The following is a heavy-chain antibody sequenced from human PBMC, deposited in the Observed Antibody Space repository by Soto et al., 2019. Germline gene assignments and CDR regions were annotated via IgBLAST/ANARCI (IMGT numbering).Heavy chain of an antibody. CDR3: AREPYGDSQYFDY. CDR2: IYYSGST. V-gene: IGHV4-59*01. D-gene: IGHD2-21*02. CDR1: GGSISSYY. Sequence: SETLSLTCTVSGGSISSYYWSWIRQPPGKGLEWIGYIYYSGSTNYNPSLKSRVTISVDTSKNQFSLKLSSVTAEDTAVYYCAREPYGDSQYFDYWGQGTPVTVSS. J-gene: IGHJ4*02.